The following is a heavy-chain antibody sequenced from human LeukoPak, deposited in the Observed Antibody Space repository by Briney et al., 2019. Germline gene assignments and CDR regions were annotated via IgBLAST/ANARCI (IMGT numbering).Heavy chain of an antibody. CDR3: ARQRFTTRAYAGNWFDP. Sequence: GGSLQISRQGPGYRFTSYWIGWVRPMPAKGLEWMGIVYPGDSDTLYSPSSQGEVTISADKSISAAYLQWSSLKASDTDMYYCARQRFTTRAYAGNWFDPWGQGTLVTVSS. CDR1: GYRFTSYW. J-gene: IGHJ5*02. D-gene: IGHD3-16*01. CDR2: VYPGDSDT. V-gene: IGHV5-51*01.